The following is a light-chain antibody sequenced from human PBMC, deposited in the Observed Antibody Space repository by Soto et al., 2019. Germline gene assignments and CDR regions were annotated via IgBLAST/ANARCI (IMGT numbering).Light chain of an antibody. V-gene: IGLV1-44*01. J-gene: IGLJ2*01. Sequence: QSVLTQPPSTSGTPGQRVTISCSGSSSNIGTNRVYWDQLVPGTAPKLLIYGNEERPSGVPGRFSGSKSGTSASLAISGLQSEDEADYYCAAWYGSLNGVLFGGGTKVHVL. CDR2: GNE. CDR3: AAWYGSLNGVL. CDR1: SSNIGTNR.